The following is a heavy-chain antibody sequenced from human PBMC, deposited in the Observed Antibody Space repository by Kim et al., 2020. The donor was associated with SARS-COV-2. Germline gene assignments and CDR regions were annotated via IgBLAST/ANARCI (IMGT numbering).Heavy chain of an antibody. CDR3: ARGVGYGSGSYPGY. J-gene: IGHJ4*02. CDR1: GGSFSGYY. D-gene: IGHD3-10*01. V-gene: IGHV4-34*01. Sequence: SETLSLTCAVYGGSFSGYYWSWIRQPPGKGLEWIGEINHSGSTNYNPSLKSRVTISVDTSKNQFSLKLSSVTAADTAVYYCARGVGYGSGSYPGYWGQGTLVTVSS. CDR2: INHSGST.